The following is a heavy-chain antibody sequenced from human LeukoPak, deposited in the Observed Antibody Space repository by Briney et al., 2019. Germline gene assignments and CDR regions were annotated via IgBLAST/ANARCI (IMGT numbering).Heavy chain of an antibody. CDR3: AKRSGGTSGFFDS. V-gene: IGHV3-23*01. Sequence: GASLRLSCAASGFTFNNYAMSWVRQAPGKGLEWVSAISYSGDTTHYADTVKGRFTIFRDNSKNTLFVQMNSLRAEDMAIYYCAKRSGGTSGFFDSWGRGTLVTVSS. CDR2: ISYSGDTT. D-gene: IGHD1-1*01. CDR1: GFTFNNYA. J-gene: IGHJ4*02.